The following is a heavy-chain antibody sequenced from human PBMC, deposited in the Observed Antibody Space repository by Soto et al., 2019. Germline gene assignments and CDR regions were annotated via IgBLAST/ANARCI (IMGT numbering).Heavy chain of an antibody. V-gene: IGHV3-30-3*02. CDR3: AKKVPGSNPLDS. Sequence: GGSLRLSCAASGFTFSSSTMHWVRQAPGKGLEWVAVVSDDGSTKYYPDSVKGRFTISRDNSKNTLYLQMNSLRVEDTAVYYCAKKVPGSNPLDSWGQGALVTVSS. CDR2: VSDDGSTK. D-gene: IGHD1-1*01. J-gene: IGHJ4*02. CDR1: GFTFSSST.